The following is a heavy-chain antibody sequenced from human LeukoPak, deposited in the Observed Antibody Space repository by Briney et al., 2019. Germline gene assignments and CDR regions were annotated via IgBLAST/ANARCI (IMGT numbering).Heavy chain of an antibody. D-gene: IGHD2-21*01. J-gene: IGHJ3*02. V-gene: IGHV3-23*01. CDR2: ISGSGGNT. CDR1: GFTFSNYG. Sequence: PGGSLRLSCAASGFTFSNYGMSWVRQAPGKGLEWVSAISGSGGNTYYAGSVKGRFTISRDNSKNTLYLQMNSLRAEDTAVYYCAGDRAYPNDVFNIWGQGTMITVS. CDR3: AGDRAYPNDVFNI.